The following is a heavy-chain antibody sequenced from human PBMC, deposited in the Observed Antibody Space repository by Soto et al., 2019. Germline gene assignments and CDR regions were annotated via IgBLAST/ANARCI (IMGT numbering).Heavy chain of an antibody. D-gene: IGHD3-3*01. Sequence: SVKFSCKSSGVTFSSYAISWVRQAPGQGLEWMGGIIPIFGTANYAQKFQGRVTITADKSTSTAYVELSSLRSEDTAVYYCARSPNCDFWSSPRWFDPWGQGTLVTGAS. CDR1: GVTFSSYA. J-gene: IGHJ5*02. CDR3: ARSPNCDFWSSPRWFDP. V-gene: IGHV1-69*06. CDR2: IIPIFGTA.